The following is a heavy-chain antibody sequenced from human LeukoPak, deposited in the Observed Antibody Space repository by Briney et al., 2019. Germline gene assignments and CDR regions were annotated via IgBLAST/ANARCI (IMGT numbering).Heavy chain of an antibody. CDR1: GFTVSSNY. D-gene: IGHD2-2*01. J-gene: IGHJ4*02. CDR3: ARWFCSSTNCYYDY. V-gene: IGHV3-53*01. CDR2: IYMDGTT. Sequence: PGGSLRLSCAASGFTVSSNYMSWVRQAPGKGLEWVSVIYMDGTTQYLDSVKGRFTISRDNSKNTLYLQMNSLRAEDTGVYYCARWFCSSTNCYYDYWGQGTLVTVSS.